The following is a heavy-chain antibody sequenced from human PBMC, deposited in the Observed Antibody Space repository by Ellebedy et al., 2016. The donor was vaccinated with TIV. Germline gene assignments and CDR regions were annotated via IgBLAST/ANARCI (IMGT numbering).Heavy chain of an antibody. J-gene: IGHJ3*02. V-gene: IGHV3-48*02. CDR1: GFTFGSYS. CDR3: ARGAVAGRGAFDI. Sequence: GGSLRLSCAASGFTFGSYSMNWVRQAPGKGLAWVSYISSSSSTIYYADSVKGRFTISRDNAKNSLYLQMNSLRDEDTAVYYCARGAVAGRGAFDIWGQGTAVTVSS. CDR2: ISSSSSTI. D-gene: IGHD6-19*01.